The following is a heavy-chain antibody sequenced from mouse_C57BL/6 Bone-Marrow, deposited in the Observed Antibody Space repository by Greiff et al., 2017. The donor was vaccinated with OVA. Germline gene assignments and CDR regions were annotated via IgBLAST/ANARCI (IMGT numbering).Heavy chain of an antibody. D-gene: IGHD2-4*01. V-gene: IGHV1-82*01. J-gene: IGHJ4*01. CDR1: GYAFSSSW. CDR3: ARRGDYDPYYYAMDY. Sequence: QVQLQQSGPELVKPGASVKISCKASGYAFSSSWMNWVKQRPGKGLEWIGRIYPGDGDTNYNGKFKGKATLTADKSSSTAYMQLSGLTSEDSAVYFCARRGDYDPYYYAMDYWGQGTSVTVSS. CDR2: IYPGDGDT.